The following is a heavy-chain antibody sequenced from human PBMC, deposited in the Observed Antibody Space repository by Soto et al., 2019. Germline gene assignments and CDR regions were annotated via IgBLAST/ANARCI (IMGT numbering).Heavy chain of an antibody. CDR2: ISAYNGNT. D-gene: IGHD2-15*01. CDR3: ARRDIHDSAWYMVV. V-gene: IGHV1-18*01. CDR1: RYTFTSYG. J-gene: IGHJ6*03. Sequence: ASVKVSCKASRYTFTSYGISWVRQAPGQGLEWMGWISAYNGNTNYAQKLQGRVTMTTDTSTSTAYMELRSLRSDDTAVYYCARRDIHDSAWYMVVCCKGTTVTGSS.